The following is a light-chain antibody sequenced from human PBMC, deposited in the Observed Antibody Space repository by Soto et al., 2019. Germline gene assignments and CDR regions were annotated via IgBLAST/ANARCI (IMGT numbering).Light chain of an antibody. V-gene: IGKV3-20*01. CDR3: QQYGNSPQT. Sequence: EIVLTQSPDTRSLSPGERATLSCRASQSVNSDYLAWYRQKPGQAPSLLMYAKSTRATGIPDRFYGSGSGTDFTLTIYRLEPEDFAVYYCQQYGNSPQTFGQGTRWIS. J-gene: IGKJ1*01. CDR1: QSVNSDY. CDR2: AKS.